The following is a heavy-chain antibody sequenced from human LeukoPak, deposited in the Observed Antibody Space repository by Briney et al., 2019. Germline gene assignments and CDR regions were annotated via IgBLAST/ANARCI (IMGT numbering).Heavy chain of an antibody. CDR2: IYTSGST. Sequence: PSETLSLTCTVSGGSISSGSYYWSWIRQPAGKGLEWIGRIYTSGSTNYNPSLKSRVTISVDTSKNQFSLKLSSVTAADTAVYYCARERGLISSPVDYYYYMDVWGKGTTVTVSS. V-gene: IGHV4-61*02. CDR3: ARERGLISSPVDYYYYMDV. CDR1: GGSISSGSYY. J-gene: IGHJ6*03. D-gene: IGHD3-10*01.